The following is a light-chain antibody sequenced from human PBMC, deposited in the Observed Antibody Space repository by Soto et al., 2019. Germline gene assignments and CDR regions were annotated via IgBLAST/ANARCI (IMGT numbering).Light chain of an antibody. CDR2: CAS. CDR3: QQYNNRPPWT. Sequence: EIVMTQSPATLSVSPGERATLSCRASQSVSSNFAWYQQKPGQAPRLLIYCASTRATAIPARFSGSGSGTEFTLTISSLQSEDFAVYYCQQYNNRPPWTFGQGTKVEIK. CDR1: QSVSSN. J-gene: IGKJ1*01. V-gene: IGKV3-15*01.